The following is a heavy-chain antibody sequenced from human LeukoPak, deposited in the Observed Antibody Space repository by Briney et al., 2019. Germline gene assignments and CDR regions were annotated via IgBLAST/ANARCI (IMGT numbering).Heavy chain of an antibody. CDR3: ARHGYYDSSGYSDAFDI. J-gene: IGHJ3*02. CDR2: IYPGDSES. D-gene: IGHD3-22*01. V-gene: IGHV5-51*01. CDR1: GYSFTSCW. Sequence: GESLKISCKGSGYSFTSCWIGWVRQMPGKGLEWMGIIYPGDSESRYSPSFQGHVTISADKSIGTAYLQWSSLKASDTAMYYCARHGYYDSSGYSDAFDIWGQGTMVTVSS.